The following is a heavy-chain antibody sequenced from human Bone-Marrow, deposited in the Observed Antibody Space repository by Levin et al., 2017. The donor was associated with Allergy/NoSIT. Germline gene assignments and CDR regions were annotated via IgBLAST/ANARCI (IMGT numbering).Heavy chain of an antibody. V-gene: IGHV4-61*02. D-gene: IGHD2-2*01. Sequence: SETLSLTCTVSGGSISSGSYYWSWIRQPAGKGLEWIGRINTSGNTNYNPSLKSPVTMSVDTSKNQFSLKLSSVTAADTAIYYGARLLLPAFRGAFEIWGKGTMVTVSS. CDR2: INTSGNT. CDR1: GGSISSGSYY. J-gene: IGHJ3*02. CDR3: ARLLLPAFRGAFEI.